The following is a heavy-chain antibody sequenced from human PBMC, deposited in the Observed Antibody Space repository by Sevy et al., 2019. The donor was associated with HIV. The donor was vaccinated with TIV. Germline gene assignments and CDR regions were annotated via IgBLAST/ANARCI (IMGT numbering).Heavy chain of an antibody. Sequence: SETLSLTCTVSGDSISNKYWSWIRQPPGKGLEWIGYFSHSGTTNYNPSLKRGITISEDTSKNQFSLKLTSVTAADTAVYYCVRTLMFPIRNFRNIQFDYWGQGILVTVSS. D-gene: IGHD2-2*02. V-gene: IGHV4-59*01. J-gene: IGHJ4*02. CDR2: FSHSGTT. CDR1: GDSISNKY. CDR3: VRTLMFPIRNFRNIQFDY.